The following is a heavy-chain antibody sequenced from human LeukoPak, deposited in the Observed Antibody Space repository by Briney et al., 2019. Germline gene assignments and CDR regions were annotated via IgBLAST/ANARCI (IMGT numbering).Heavy chain of an antibody. CDR3: ARGGLQLPDH. D-gene: IGHD1-1*01. V-gene: IGHV4-61*01. J-gene: IGHJ4*02. CDR1: GGSVTSGSYY. CDR2: FYYRGST. Sequence: SETLSLTCTVSGGSVTSGSYYWSWIRRPPGKGLEYIGCFYYRGSTKYNPSLKSRVAISVDTSKNQFSLRLSSVTAADTAVYYCARGGLQLPDHWGQGTLVTVSS.